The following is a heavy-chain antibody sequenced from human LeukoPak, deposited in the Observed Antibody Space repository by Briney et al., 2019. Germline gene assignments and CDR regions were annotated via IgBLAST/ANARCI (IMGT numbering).Heavy chain of an antibody. D-gene: IGHD3-22*01. CDR2: IWYDGSNK. CDR3: ARDDNYYDSSEDAFDI. Sequence: GGSLRLSCAASGFTFSSYGMHWVRQAPGKGLEWVAVIWYDGSNKYYADSVKGRFTISRDNSKYTLYLQMNSLRAEDTAVYYCARDDNYYDSSEDAFDIWGQGTMVTVSS. CDR1: GFTFSSYG. J-gene: IGHJ3*02. V-gene: IGHV3-33*01.